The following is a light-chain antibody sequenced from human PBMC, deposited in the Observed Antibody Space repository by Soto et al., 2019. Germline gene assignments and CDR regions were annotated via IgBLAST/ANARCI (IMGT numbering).Light chain of an antibody. CDR3: ESPRT. CDR1: QSVRSD. CDR2: SAS. J-gene: IGKJ1*01. V-gene: IGKV3-15*01. Sequence: EIVMTQSPATLSVSPGQGVTLSCRASQSVRSDLAWYRQKPGQAPRLLIYSASTRATGIPARFSGSGSGTDFTLTITSLQSEDFAVYCQESPRTFGQGTKVDIK.